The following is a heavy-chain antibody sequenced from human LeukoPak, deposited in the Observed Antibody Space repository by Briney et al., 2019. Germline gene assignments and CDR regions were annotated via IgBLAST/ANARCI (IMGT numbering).Heavy chain of an antibody. CDR3: ARLSDSDASSGYSGR. J-gene: IGHJ4*02. V-gene: IGHV1-69*05. CDR2: IIPIFGTA. Sequence: SVKVSCKASGGTFSSYAISWVRQAPGQGLEWMGGIIPIFGTANYAQKFQGRVTITTDESTSTAYMELSSLRSEHTAVYYCARLSDSDASSGYSGRWGQGTLLTVSS. CDR1: GGTFSSYA. D-gene: IGHD3-22*01.